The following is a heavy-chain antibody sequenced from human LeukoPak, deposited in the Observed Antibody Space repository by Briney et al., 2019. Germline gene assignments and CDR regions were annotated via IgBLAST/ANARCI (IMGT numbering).Heavy chain of an antibody. CDR3: AREIDPAVAAYFDY. J-gene: IGHJ4*02. V-gene: IGHV1-18*01. Sequence: GASVKVSCKASGYTFTSYGISWVRQAPGQGLEWMGWISAYNGNTNYAQKLQGRVTMTTDTSTSTAYMELRSLRSDDTAVYYCAREIDPAVAAYFDYWGQGTLVTVSS. CDR2: ISAYNGNT. D-gene: IGHD6-19*01. CDR1: GYTFTSYG.